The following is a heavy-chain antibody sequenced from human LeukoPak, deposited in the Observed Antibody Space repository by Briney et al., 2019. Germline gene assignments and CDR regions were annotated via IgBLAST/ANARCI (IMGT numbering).Heavy chain of an antibody. J-gene: IGHJ5*02. D-gene: IGHD3-16*01. CDR2: IYYSGST. CDR3: ARGRDSAGLRRNWFDP. CDR1: GGSISSYY. Sequence: SETLSLTCTVSGGSISSYYWSWVRQPPGRGLELIGYIYYSGSTNYNPSLKSRVTISVDTSKNQFSLKLSSVTAADTAVYYCARGRDSAGLRRNWFDPWGQGTLVTVSS. V-gene: IGHV4-59*01.